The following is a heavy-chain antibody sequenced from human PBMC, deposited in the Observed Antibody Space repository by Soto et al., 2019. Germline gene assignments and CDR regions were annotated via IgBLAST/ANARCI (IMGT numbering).Heavy chain of an antibody. Sequence: EGQLEESGGGLVKTGGSLTLSCVGSGFTFSNYKMNWVRQAPGQGLEWVSSISGSSTYIYYADSVRGRFTISRDNAKNSVHLQMNSLRVEDTAVYFCAREELPPGTSFNSWFDPWGQGTLVTVSS. V-gene: IGHV3-21*01. CDR1: GFTFSNYK. CDR2: ISGSSTYI. CDR3: AREELPPGTSFNSWFDP. J-gene: IGHJ5*02. D-gene: IGHD1-1*01.